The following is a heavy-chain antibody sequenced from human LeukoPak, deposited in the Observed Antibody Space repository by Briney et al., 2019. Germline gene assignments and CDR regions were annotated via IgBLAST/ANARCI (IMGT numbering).Heavy chain of an antibody. J-gene: IGHJ4*02. Sequence: GGSLRLSCAASGFTFSSYAMHWVRQAPGKGLEWVVVISYDGSNKYYADSVKGRFTISRDNSKNTLYLQMNSLRAEDTAVYYCARDFGSGSFDYWGQGTLVTVSS. V-gene: IGHV3-30-3*01. CDR1: GFTFSSYA. CDR3: ARDFGSGSFDY. CDR2: ISYDGSNK. D-gene: IGHD3-10*01.